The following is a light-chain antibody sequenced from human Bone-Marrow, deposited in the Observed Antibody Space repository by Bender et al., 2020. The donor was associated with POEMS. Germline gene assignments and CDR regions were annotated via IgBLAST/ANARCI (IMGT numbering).Light chain of an antibody. CDR1: KLGNKY. CDR2: QDN. J-gene: IGLJ1*01. Sequence: SYELTQPPSVSVSPGQTASITCSGDKLGNKYTCWYQQKPGQSPVVVIYQDNKRPSGIPERFSGSNSGNTATLTISGTQAMDEADYYCQAWDSSTPYVFGTGTKVTVL. V-gene: IGLV3-1*01. CDR3: QAWDSSTPYV.